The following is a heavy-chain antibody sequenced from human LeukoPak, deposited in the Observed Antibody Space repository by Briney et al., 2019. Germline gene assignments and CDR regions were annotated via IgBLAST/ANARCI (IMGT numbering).Heavy chain of an antibody. J-gene: IGHJ4*02. CDR1: GGSISSDAYY. CDR2: IHYSGST. V-gene: IGHV4-31*03. CDR3: ARFESRGYFFDH. D-gene: IGHD3-22*01. Sequence: SETLSLTCTVSGGSISSDAYYWSWIRQHPGKGLEWIGYIHYSGSTYYNPSLKSRVSISVDTSKNQFSLKLSSVTAADTAVYYCARFESRGYFFDHWGQGTLVTVSS.